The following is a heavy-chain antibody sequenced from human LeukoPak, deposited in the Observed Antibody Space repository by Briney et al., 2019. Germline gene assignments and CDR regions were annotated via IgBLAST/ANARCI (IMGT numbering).Heavy chain of an antibody. J-gene: IGHJ5*02. CDR1: GGSISSYY. Sequence: SETLSLTCTVSGGSISSYYWSWIRQPPGKGLEWIGYIYYSGSTNYNPSLKSRVTISVDTSKNQFSLKLSSVTAADTAVYYCARGLAYCGGDCYSANWFDPWGQGTLVTVSS. CDR2: IYYSGST. V-gene: IGHV4-59*01. D-gene: IGHD2-21*02. CDR3: ARGLAYCGGDCYSANWFDP.